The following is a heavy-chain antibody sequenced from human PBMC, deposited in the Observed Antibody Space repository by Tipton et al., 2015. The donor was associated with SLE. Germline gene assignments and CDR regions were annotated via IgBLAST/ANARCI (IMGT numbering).Heavy chain of an antibody. V-gene: IGHV4-34*01. D-gene: IGHD6-19*01. J-gene: IGHJ4*02. Sequence: TLSLTCAVYGGSFSDYYWSWIRQPPGKGLEWIGEINPSGSTNYNPSLKSRVTMSVDTSKNQFSLKLSSVTAADTAVYYCARAGRWLVRFFDYWGQGTLVTVSS. CDR1: GGSFSDYY. CDR3: ARAGRWLVRFFDY. CDR2: INPSGST.